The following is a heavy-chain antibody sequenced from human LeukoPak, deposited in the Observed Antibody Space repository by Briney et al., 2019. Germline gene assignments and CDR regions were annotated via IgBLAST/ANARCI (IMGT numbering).Heavy chain of an antibody. J-gene: IGHJ4*02. Sequence: SVKVSCKASGGTFSSYAISWVRQAPGQGLEWMGRIIPILGIANYAQKFQGRVTITADKSTSTAYMELSSLRSEDTAVYYCARDPDEDYYDSSGYYYWGQGTLVTVSS. CDR2: IIPILGIA. CDR3: ARDPDEDYYDSSGYYY. CDR1: GGTFSSYA. V-gene: IGHV1-69*04. D-gene: IGHD3-22*01.